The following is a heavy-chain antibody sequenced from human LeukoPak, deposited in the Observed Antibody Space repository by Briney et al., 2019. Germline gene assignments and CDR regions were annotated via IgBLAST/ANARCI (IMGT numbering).Heavy chain of an antibody. CDR3: AKDRSYGAFEI. Sequence: GGSLRLSCAASGFTFSKHGMNWVRQAPGKGLEWVSGISPSGDITYYADSVKGRFTISRDNSKNTVYLQMNSLRAEDTAVYYCAKDRSYGAFEIWGQGTMVTVSS. CDR2: ISPSGDIT. D-gene: IGHD3-10*01. CDR1: GFTFSKHG. J-gene: IGHJ3*02. V-gene: IGHV3-23*01.